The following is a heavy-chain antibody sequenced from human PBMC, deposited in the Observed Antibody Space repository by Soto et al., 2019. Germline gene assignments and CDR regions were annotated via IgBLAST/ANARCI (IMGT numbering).Heavy chain of an antibody. CDR3: ARRKKGTITYYDFGGGETDYGMDV. CDR1: GYTFTNYG. Sequence: QVQLVQSGAEVKKPGASVKVSCTASGYTFTNYGISWVRQAPGQGLEWVGWISAYNGNTNYAQDLQDRVTMTTDTSTSTDYMELRSLRSDDTAVYYCARRKKGTITYYDFGGGETDYGMDVWGQGTPVTVSS. D-gene: IGHD3-3*01. CDR2: ISAYNGNT. J-gene: IGHJ6*02. V-gene: IGHV1-18*01.